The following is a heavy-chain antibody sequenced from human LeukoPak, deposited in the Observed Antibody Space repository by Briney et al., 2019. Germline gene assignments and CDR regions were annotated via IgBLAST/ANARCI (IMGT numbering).Heavy chain of an antibody. CDR1: GYTFTGYY. D-gene: IGHD5-18*01. CDR2: INPNSGGT. J-gene: IGHJ4*02. CDR3: AAGYSYAPNTDY. V-gene: IGHV1-2*04. Sequence: ASVKVSCKASGYTFTGYYMHWVRQAPGQGLEWIGWINPNSGGTNYAQKFQGWVTMTRDTSISTAYMELSRLRSDDTAVYYCAAGYSYAPNTDYWGQGTLVTVSS.